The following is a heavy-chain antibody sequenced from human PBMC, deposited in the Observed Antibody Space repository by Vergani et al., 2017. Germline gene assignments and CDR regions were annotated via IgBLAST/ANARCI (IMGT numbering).Heavy chain of an antibody. J-gene: IGHJ4*02. CDR3: AREIDYGDSLAFVY. D-gene: IGHD4-17*01. CDR1: GFTFSSYS. CDR2: ISSSSSYI. Sequence: EVQLVESGGGLVKPGGSLRLSCAASGFTFSSYSMNWVRQAPGKGLEWVSSISSSSSYIYYADSVKGRFTISRDNAKNSLYLQRNSLRAEDTAVYYCAREIDYGDSLAFVYWGQGTLVTVSS. V-gene: IGHV3-21*01.